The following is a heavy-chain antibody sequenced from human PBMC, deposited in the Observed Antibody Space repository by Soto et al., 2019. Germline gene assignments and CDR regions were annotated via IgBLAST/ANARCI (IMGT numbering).Heavy chain of an antibody. CDR3: ARWGACDY. D-gene: IGHD1-26*01. CDR1: GFTFSSYG. CDR2: ISYDGGNK. Sequence: QVQLVESGGGVVQPGRSLRLSCAASGFTFSSYGMHWLRQAPGKGLEWVSIISYDGGNKYYADSVKGRFTISRDNSKNTLYLQMNSLRAEDTAVYYCARWGACDYWGQGTLVTVSS. J-gene: IGHJ4*02. V-gene: IGHV3-30*03.